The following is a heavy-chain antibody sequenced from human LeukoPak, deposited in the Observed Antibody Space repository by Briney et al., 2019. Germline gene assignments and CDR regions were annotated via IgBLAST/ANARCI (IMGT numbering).Heavy chain of an antibody. Sequence: GSSVKVSCKASGYIFTGYYMHWVRQPPGQGLEWMGWINHNSGGTNYAQKFQGRVTMTMDTSISTAYMELSRLRSDDTAVYYCAPTDVYYLDYWGQGTLLTVPS. D-gene: IGHD5-24*01. J-gene: IGHJ4*02. CDR3: APTDVYYLDY. CDR1: GYIFTGYY. CDR2: INHNSGGT. V-gene: IGHV1-2*02.